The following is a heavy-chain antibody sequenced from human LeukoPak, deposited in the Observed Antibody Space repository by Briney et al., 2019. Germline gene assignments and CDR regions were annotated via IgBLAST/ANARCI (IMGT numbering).Heavy chain of an antibody. Sequence: SETLSLTCAVSGGSISSSNWWSWVRQPPGKGLEWIGEIYHSGSTNYNPSLKSRVTISVDKSKNQFSLKLSSVTAADTAVYYCARDVRLTPASYYYGMDVWGQGTTVTVSS. CDR3: ARDVRLTPASYYYGMDV. D-gene: IGHD3-10*02. CDR1: GGSISSSNW. CDR2: IYHSGST. J-gene: IGHJ6*02. V-gene: IGHV4-4*02.